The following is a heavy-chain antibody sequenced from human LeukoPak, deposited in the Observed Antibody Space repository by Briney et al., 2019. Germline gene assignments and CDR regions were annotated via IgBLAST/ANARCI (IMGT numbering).Heavy chain of an antibody. D-gene: IGHD5-18*01. J-gene: IGHJ4*02. Sequence: KPSETLSLTCTVSGGSISSSSYYWGWIRQPPGKGLEWIGYIYYSGNTDYNPSLKSRVTISVDTSKNQFSLKLSSVTAADTAIYYCARDMSWDTTMVGAGLFDYWGQGMLATVSS. CDR1: GGSISSSSYY. V-gene: IGHV4-39*07. CDR2: IYYSGNT. CDR3: ARDMSWDTTMVGAGLFDY.